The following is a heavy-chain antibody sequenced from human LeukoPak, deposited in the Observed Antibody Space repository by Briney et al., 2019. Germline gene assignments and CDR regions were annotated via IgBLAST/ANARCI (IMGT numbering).Heavy chain of an antibody. CDR1: GFTFSTSA. D-gene: IGHD3-10*01. CDR2: ISSNGGST. Sequence: QPGGSLRLSCSASGFTFSTSAMHWVRQAPGKGLEYVSAISSNGGSTYYSDSVKGRFTISRDNSKNTLHLQMSSLRAEDTAVYYCVGVRWFGGSNWFDPWGQGTLVTVSS. J-gene: IGHJ5*02. CDR3: VGVRWFGGSNWFDP. V-gene: IGHV3-64D*09.